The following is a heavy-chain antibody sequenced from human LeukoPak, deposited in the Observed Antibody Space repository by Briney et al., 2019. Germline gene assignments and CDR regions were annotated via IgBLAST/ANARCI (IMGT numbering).Heavy chain of an antibody. CDR1: GGSFSGYY. CDR3: ARRCRQVVPAARGRDYYYYYMDV. V-gene: IGHV4-34*01. CDR2: INHSGST. D-gene: IGHD2-2*01. J-gene: IGHJ6*03. Sequence: SETLSLTCAVYGGSFSGYYWSWIRQPPGKGLEWIGEINHSGSTNYNSSLKSRVTISVDTSKNQFSLKLSSVTAADTAVYYCARRCRQVVPAARGRDYYYYYMDVWGKGTTVTVSS.